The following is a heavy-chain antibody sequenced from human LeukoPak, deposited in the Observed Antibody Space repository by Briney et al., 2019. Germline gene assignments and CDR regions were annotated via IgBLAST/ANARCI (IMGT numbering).Heavy chain of an antibody. V-gene: IGHV3-30*02. D-gene: IGHD6-6*01. Sequence: GGSLRVPCAASGFTFRSYGMHWVRQAPGKGLEWVAFIRYDGSDKYYADSVKGRFTISRDNSKNTLYLQMNSLRVEDTAVYYCRSSSSDYWGQGTLVTVSS. CDR3: RSSSSDY. CDR1: GFTFRSYG. CDR2: IRYDGSDK. J-gene: IGHJ4*02.